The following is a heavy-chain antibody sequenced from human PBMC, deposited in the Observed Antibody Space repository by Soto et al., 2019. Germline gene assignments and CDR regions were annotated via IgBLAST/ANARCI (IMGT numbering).Heavy chain of an antibody. Sequence: QVQLQESGPGLVKPSQTLSLTCTVSGGSISSGGYYWSWIRQHPGKGLEWMGYIYYSGRTYYNPSLKSGVTISVDTSKNQFSLKLSSVTAADTAVYYCARGNSGYDSSYYYYGMDVWGQGTTVTVSS. CDR2: IYYSGRT. CDR1: GGSISSGGYY. D-gene: IGHD5-12*01. CDR3: ARGNSGYDSSYYYYGMDV. J-gene: IGHJ6*02. V-gene: IGHV4-31*03.